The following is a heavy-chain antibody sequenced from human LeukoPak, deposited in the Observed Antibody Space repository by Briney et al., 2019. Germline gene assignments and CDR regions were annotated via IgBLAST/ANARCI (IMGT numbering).Heavy chain of an antibody. J-gene: IGHJ6*03. CDR3: ARVEYCSSTSCYRYYYYYMDV. CDR2: MNPNSGNT. CDR1: GYTFTSYD. V-gene: IGHV1-8*01. D-gene: IGHD2-2*01. Sequence: EASVKVSCKASGYTFTSYDINWVRQATGQGLEWMGWMNPNSGNTGYAQKFQGRVTMTRNTPISTAYMELSSLRSEDTAVYYCARVEYCSSTSCYRYYYYYMDVWRKGTTVTVSS.